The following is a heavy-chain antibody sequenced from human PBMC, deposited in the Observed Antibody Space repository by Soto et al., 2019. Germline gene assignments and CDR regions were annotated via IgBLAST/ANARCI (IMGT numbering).Heavy chain of an antibody. D-gene: IGHD2-15*01. V-gene: IGHV4-39*07. CDR3: ATMGTPATGLYFFDY. J-gene: IGHJ4*02. Sequence: SETLSLTCTVSGGSISNYYWGWMRQPPGKGLEWIATIYYSGSTYYNPSLKNRVTISVDTSKSQFSLNLSFVTAADTAVYYCATMGTPATGLYFFDYWGQGSLVTVSS. CDR2: IYYSGST. CDR1: GGSISNYY.